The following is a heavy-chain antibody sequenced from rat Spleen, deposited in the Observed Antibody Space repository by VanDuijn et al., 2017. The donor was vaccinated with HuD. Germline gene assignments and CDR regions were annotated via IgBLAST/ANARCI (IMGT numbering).Heavy chain of an antibody. CDR1: GFTFSDYY. CDR2: ISYDGGST. D-gene: IGHD1-11*01. CDR3: AKDRGGY. V-gene: IGHV5-20*01. Sequence: EVQLVESGGGLVQPGRSMKLSCAVSGFTFSDYYMAWVRQAPTKGLEWVATISYDGGSTYYRDSVKGRFTISRDNAKSTLYLQMESLRSEDTATYYCAKDRGGYWGQGVMVTVSS. J-gene: IGHJ2*01.